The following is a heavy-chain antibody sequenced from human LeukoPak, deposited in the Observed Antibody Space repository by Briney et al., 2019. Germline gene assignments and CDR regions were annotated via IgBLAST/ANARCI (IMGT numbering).Heavy chain of an antibody. CDR2: IYYSGSA. V-gene: IGHV4-61*01. J-gene: IGHJ5*02. Sequence: SETLSLTCTVSGGSVSSGRCYWSWIRQPPGKGLEWIGYIYYSGSAKYNPSLKSRVTISVDTSKNQFSLKLTSVTAADTAVYYCARGFGDWGLSWFDPWGQGTLVTVSS. D-gene: IGHD3-10*01. CDR1: GGSVSSGRCY. CDR3: ARGFGDWGLSWFDP.